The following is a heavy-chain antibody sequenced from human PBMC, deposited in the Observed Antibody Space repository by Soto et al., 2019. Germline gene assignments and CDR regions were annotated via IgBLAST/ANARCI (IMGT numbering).Heavy chain of an antibody. CDR1: GGSISSSSYY. CDR2: IYYSGST. D-gene: IGHD2-21*02. Sequence: PSETLSLTCTVSGGSISSSSYYWSWIRQPPGKGLEWIGSIYYSGSTYYNPSLKSRVTISVDASKNQFSLKLSSVTAADTAVYYCARARSGDRRFDSWGQGALVTVSS. J-gene: IGHJ4*02. V-gene: IGHV4-39*01. CDR3: ARARSGDRRFDS.